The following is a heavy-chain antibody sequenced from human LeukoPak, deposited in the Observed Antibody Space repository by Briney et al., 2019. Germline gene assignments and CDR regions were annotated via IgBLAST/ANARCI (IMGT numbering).Heavy chain of an antibody. CDR2: IIPILGIA. CDR3: QLNIVVVPAAIREVGATPAY. Sequence: RASVKVSCKASGGTFSSYTISWVRQAPGQGLEWMGRIIPILGIANYAQKFQGRVTITADKSMSTAYMELSSLRSEDTAVYYCQLNIVVVPAAIREVGATPAYWGQGTLVTVSS. D-gene: IGHD2-2*02. J-gene: IGHJ4*02. V-gene: IGHV1-69*02. CDR1: GGTFSSYT.